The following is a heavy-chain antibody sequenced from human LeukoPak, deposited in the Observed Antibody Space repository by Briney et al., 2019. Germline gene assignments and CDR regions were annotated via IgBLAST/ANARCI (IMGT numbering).Heavy chain of an antibody. CDR2: IYTSGST. D-gene: IGHD4-17*01. CDR1: GGSISSYY. CDR3: ARGLTTVTRRGWFDP. J-gene: IGHJ5*02. V-gene: IGHV4-4*07. Sequence: PSETLSLTCTVSGGSISSYYWSWIRQPAGKGLEWIGRIYTSGSTNYNPSLKSRVTISVDTSKNQFSLKLSSVTAADTAVYYCARGLTTVTRRGWFDPWGQGTLVTVSS.